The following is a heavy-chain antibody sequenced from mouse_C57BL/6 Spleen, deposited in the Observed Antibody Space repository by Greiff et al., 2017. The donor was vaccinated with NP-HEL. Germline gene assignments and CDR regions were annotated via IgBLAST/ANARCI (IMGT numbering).Heavy chain of an antibody. Sequence: QVQLQQSGPELVKPGASVKISCKASGYAFSSSWMNWVKQRPGKGLEWIGRIYPGDGDTNYNGKFKGKATLTADKSSSTAYMQLSSLTSEDSAVYFCARSTGYYLDYWGQGTTLTVSS. D-gene: IGHD2-1*01. V-gene: IGHV1-82*01. CDR2: IYPGDGDT. CDR3: ARSTGYYLDY. J-gene: IGHJ2*01. CDR1: GYAFSSSW.